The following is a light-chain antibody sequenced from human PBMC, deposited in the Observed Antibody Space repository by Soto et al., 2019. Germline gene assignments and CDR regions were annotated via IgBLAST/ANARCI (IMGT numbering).Light chain of an antibody. J-gene: IGKJ1*01. CDR1: QSVSSN. V-gene: IGKV3-15*01. CDR3: QQYNNWRRT. Sequence: EIVMTQSPATLSVSPGERATLSCRASQSVSSNLAWYQQKPGQAPRLLIYGASTRATGIPARFSGSGSGTEFTLTISSLQSEDFAVYYCQQYNNWRRTVGQGTKVDIK. CDR2: GAS.